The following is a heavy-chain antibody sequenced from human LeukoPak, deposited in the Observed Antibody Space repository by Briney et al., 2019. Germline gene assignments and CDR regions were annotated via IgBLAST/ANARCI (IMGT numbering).Heavy chain of an antibody. V-gene: IGHV6-1*01. CDR2: TYYRSKWYN. Sequence: SQSLSLTCAISGDSVSGNSVAWSRIRQSPSRGLEWLGRTYYRSKWYNDYAVSVKSRITLNPDTSKNQFSLQLNSVTPEDTAVYYCAREFRSSADYWGQGTLVTVSS. J-gene: IGHJ4*02. CDR3: AREFRSSADY. D-gene: IGHD6-19*01. CDR1: GDSVSGNSVA.